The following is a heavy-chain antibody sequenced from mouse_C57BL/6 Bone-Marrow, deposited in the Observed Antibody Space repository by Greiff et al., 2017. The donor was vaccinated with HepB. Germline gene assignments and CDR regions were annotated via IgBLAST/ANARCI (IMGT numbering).Heavy chain of an antibody. CDR1: GFTFSDYY. CDR2: ISNGGGST. CDR3: ARQRTTVVATEWYFDV. Sequence: EVKLVESGGGLVQPGGSLKLSCAASGFTFSDYYMYWVRQTPEKRLEWVAYISNGGGSTYYPDTVKGRFTISRDNAKNTLYLQMSRLKSEDTAMYYCARQRTTVVATEWYFDVWGTGTTVTVSS. D-gene: IGHD1-1*01. J-gene: IGHJ1*03. V-gene: IGHV5-12*01.